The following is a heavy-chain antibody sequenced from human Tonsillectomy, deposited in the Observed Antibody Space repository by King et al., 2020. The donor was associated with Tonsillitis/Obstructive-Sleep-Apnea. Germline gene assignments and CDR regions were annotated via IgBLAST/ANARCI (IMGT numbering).Heavy chain of an antibody. J-gene: IGHJ6*03. CDR3: ASECDILTGYSPYYMDV. V-gene: IGHV1-69*12. Sequence: QLVQSGAEVKKPGSSVKVSCKASGGTFSSYAISWVRQAPGQGLEWMGGIIPIFGTANYAQKFQGRVMITADESTSTAYMELSSLRSEDTAVYYCASECDILTGYSPYYMDVWGKGTTVTVSS. CDR2: IIPIFGTA. D-gene: IGHD3-9*01. CDR1: GGTFSSYA.